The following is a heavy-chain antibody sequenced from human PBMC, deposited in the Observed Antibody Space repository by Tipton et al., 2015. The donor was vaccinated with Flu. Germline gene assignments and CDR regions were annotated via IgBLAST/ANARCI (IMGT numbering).Heavy chain of an antibody. V-gene: IGHV4-59*01. CDR1: GGSISSYY. CDR2: IYYSGST. CDR3: AGDRESGSYTPGDAFDI. D-gene: IGHD1-26*01. Sequence: TLSLTCTVSGGSISSYYWSWIRQPPGKGLEWSGYIYYSGSTNYNPSLKSRVTISVDTSKNQFSLKLSSVTAADTAVYYCAGDRESGSYTPGDAFDIWGQGTMVTVSS. J-gene: IGHJ3*02.